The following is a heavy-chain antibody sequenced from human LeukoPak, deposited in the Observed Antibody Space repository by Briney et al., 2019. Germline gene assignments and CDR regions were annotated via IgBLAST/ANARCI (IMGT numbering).Heavy chain of an antibody. D-gene: IGHD3-10*01. CDR1: GFTFTSYS. J-gene: IGHJ6*02. CDR2: ISTDGSII. CDR3: ARSYYYGSGSYGMDV. Sequence: GGSLGLSCAASGFTFTSYSMNWVRQAPGKGLVWVSRISTDGSIISYADSVKGRFTSSRDNAKNTLYLQMNSLRAEDTAVYYCARSYYYGSGSYGMDVWGQGTTVTVSS. V-gene: IGHV3-74*01.